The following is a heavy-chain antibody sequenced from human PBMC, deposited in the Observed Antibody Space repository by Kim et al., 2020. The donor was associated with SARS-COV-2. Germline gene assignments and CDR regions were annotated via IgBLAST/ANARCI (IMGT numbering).Heavy chain of an antibody. V-gene: IGHV1-18*01. CDR1: GYTFTSYG. Sequence: ASVKVSCKASGYTFTSYGISWVRQAPGQGLEWMGWISAYNGNTNYAQKLQGRVTMTTDTSTSTAYMELRSLRSDDTAAYYCARCYGSGSYYKHYYYGMDVWGQGTTVTVSS. D-gene: IGHD3-10*01. CDR3: ARCYGSGSYYKHYYYGMDV. J-gene: IGHJ6*02. CDR2: ISAYNGNT.